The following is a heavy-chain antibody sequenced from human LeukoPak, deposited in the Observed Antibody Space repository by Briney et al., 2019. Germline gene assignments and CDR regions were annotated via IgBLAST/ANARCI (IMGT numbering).Heavy chain of an antibody. CDR3: ARARVPYAYYFDY. D-gene: IGHD2-2*01. CDR1: GGSISSYY. J-gene: IGHJ4*02. V-gene: IGHV4-59*01. Sequence: SDTLSLTCTVSGGSISSYYWSWIRQPPGKGLEWIGYIFYSGSTNYNPSLKSRVTISVDTSKNQFSLKLTSVTPADTAVYYCARARVPYAYYFDYWGQGILVTVSS. CDR2: IFYSGST.